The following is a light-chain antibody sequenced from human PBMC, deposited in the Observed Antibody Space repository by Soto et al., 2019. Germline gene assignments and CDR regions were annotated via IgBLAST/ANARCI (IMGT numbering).Light chain of an antibody. CDR2: GAS. CDR1: QSVSSN. V-gene: IGKV3-15*01. CDR3: QHYNSYSEA. J-gene: IGKJ1*01. Sequence: DIVMTRSPATLSVSPGERGTPSCRASQSVSSNLAWYQTKTGQAPRLIIYGASTRATGIPARLSGSGSGTEFTLTISSLQPDDFATYDCQHYNSYSEAFGQGTKVDIK.